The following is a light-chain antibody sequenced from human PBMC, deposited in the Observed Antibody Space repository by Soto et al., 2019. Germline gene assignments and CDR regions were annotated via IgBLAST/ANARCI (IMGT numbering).Light chain of an antibody. V-gene: IGKV3-15*01. Sequence: EIVVTQSPATLSVSPGERATLSCRASQSVGNNFAWYQQKPGQAPRLLIFATSTRATGVPAIFSGSGSGTEFTLTISSLQSEDFAVYFCQQYGDWPLTFGGGAKVEIE. CDR3: QQYGDWPLT. CDR1: QSVGNN. J-gene: IGKJ4*01. CDR2: ATS.